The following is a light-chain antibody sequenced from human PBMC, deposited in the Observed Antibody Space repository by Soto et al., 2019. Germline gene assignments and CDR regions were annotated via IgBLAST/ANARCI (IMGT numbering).Light chain of an antibody. Sequence: QSVLTQPASVSGSPRQSITISCTGTSSDVGGYNYVSWYQQHPGKAPKLMIYEVSHRPSGVSNRFSGSKSGNTASLTISGLQAEDEADYHCSSYTSSSTSYVFGTGTKVTV. CDR3: SSYTSSSTSYV. V-gene: IGLV2-14*01. J-gene: IGLJ1*01. CDR1: SSDVGGYNY. CDR2: EVS.